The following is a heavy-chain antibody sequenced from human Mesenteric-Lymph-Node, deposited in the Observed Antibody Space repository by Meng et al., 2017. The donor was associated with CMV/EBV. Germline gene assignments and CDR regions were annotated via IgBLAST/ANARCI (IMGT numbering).Heavy chain of an antibody. CDR3: ATGSDFDY. J-gene: IGHJ4*02. V-gene: IGHV6-1*01. CDR1: GVSVSSHTVA. CDR2: TYYRSKWYK. Sequence: LSCASSGVSVSSHTVAWICVRQAPSRGFEALRRTYYRSKWYKDYAVSVKARITINSDTSKTQFSLHLNSVTPEYTAVYYGATGSDFDYWGQGTLVTVSS. D-gene: IGHD3-9*01.